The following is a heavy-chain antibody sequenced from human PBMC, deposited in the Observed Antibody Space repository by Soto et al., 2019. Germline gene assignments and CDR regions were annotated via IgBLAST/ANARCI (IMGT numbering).Heavy chain of an antibody. CDR2: ISAYNGNT. D-gene: IGHD4-17*01. CDR3: ARRSILDYGDFRTSYYFDY. J-gene: IGHJ4*02. V-gene: IGHV1-18*01. CDR1: GYTFTSYG. Sequence: ASVKVSCKASGYTFTSYGISWVRQAPGQGLEWMGWISAYNGNTNYAQKLQGRVTMTTDTSTRTAYMELRSLRSDDTAVYYCARRSILDYGDFRTSYYFDYWGQGTLVTVSS.